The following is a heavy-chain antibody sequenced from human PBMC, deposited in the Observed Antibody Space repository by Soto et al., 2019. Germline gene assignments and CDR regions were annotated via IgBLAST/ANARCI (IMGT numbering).Heavy chain of an antibody. J-gene: IGHJ6*01. Sequence: QVQLVQSGAEVKKPGASVKVSCKASDYTFTDYGISWVRQAPGQGLEWLAWISAYNGNTNYAPKLQGRVTVTTDTSTSTAYMERRSLRSDDTALYYCARCGNYYDNNMDVWGQGTTVTVSS. D-gene: IGHD3-22*01. CDR2: ISAYNGNT. CDR1: DYTFTDYG. CDR3: ARCGNYYDNNMDV. V-gene: IGHV1-18*01.